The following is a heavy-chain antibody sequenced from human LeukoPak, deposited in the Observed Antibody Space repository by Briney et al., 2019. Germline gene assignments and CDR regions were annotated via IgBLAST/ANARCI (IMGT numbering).Heavy chain of an antibody. D-gene: IGHD3-9*01. CDR3: ARVRILTGYSRAFDI. V-gene: IGHV4-59*01. CDR2: ISYIGST. J-gene: IGHJ3*02. CDR1: GDSITNYY. Sequence: PSETLSLTCTVSGDSITNYYWSCIRQPPGKGLEWIGYISYIGSTDYNPSLKSRVTISVDMSKNQFSLKLSSVTAADTAVYYCARVRILTGYSRAFDIWGQGTMVTVSS.